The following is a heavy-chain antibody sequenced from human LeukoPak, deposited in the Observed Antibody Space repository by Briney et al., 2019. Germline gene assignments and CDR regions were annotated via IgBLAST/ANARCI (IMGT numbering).Heavy chain of an antibody. CDR2: IIPIFGTA. D-gene: IGHD3-3*01. Sequence: SVKVSCKASGGTFSSYAIGWVRQAPGQGLEWMGGIIPIFGTANYAQKFQGRVTITADESTSTAYMELNSLRAEDTAVYYCAKSRNLVFGGQDYWGQGTLVTVSS. CDR3: AKSRNLVFGGQDY. J-gene: IGHJ4*02. CDR1: GGTFSSYA. V-gene: IGHV1-69*13.